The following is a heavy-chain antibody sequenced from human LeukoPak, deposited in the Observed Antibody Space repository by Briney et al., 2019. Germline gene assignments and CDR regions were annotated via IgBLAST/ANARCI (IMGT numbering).Heavy chain of an antibody. CDR1: GGSISSGSYY. V-gene: IGHV4-61*02. D-gene: IGHD5-12*01. J-gene: IGHJ4*02. CDR2: IYTSGST. Sequence: SETLSLTCTVSGGSISSGSYYWSWIRQPAGKGLEWIGRIYTSGSTNYNPSLKSRVTISVDTSKNQFSLKLSSVTAADTAVYYCASGPPVDIVATILDYWGQGTLVTVSS. CDR3: ASGPPVDIVATILDY.